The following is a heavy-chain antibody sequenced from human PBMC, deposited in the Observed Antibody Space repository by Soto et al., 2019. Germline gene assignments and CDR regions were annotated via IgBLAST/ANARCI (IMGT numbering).Heavy chain of an antibody. CDR1: GDSVSSNSAA. D-gene: IGHD2-2*01. CDR3: ARDQVVVVPAAIHHWFDP. J-gene: IGHJ5*02. V-gene: IGHV6-1*01. Sequence: SQTLSLTCAISGDSVSSNSAAWNWIRQSPSRGLEWLGRTYYRSKWYNDYAVSVKSRITINPDTSKNQFSLQLNSVTPEDTAVYYCARDQVVVVPAAIHHWFDPWGQGTLVTVSS. CDR2: TYYRSKWYN.